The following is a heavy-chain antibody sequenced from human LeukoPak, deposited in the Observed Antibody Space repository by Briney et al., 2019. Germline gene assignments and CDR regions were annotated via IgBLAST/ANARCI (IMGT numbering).Heavy chain of an antibody. CDR2: ISGSGGST. D-gene: IGHD3-3*01. V-gene: IGHV3-23*01. J-gene: IGHJ6*03. CDR1: GFTFSSYA. CDR3: ARTLSPFDFWSGSYPMDV. Sequence: GGSLRLSCAASGFTFSSYAMSWVRQAPGKGLEWVSAISGSGGSTYYADSVKGRFTISRDNAKNSLYLQMNSLRAEDTAVYYCARTLSPFDFWSGSYPMDVWGKGTTVTVSS.